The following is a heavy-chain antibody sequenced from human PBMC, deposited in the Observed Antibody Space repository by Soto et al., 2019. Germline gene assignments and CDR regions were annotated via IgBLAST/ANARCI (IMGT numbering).Heavy chain of an antibody. CDR1: GFTFSDFT. J-gene: IGHJ4*02. Sequence: EVRLVESGGGSVQPGGSLRLSCAASGFTFSDFTMNWVRQAPGKGLEWVSFISSSSSTIFYAESVRGRFTISRDNAYNSLYLQMNSLRDEDTAVYYCAALHGSGALGGQGTLVTVSS. CDR3: AALHGSGAL. D-gene: IGHD3-10*01. V-gene: IGHV3-48*02. CDR2: ISSSSSTI.